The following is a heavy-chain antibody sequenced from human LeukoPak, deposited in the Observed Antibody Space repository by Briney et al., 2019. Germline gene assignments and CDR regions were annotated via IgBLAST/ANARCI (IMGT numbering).Heavy chain of an antibody. Sequence: SETLSLTCTVSGGSISSSSYYWGWIRQPPGKGLEWIGSIYYSGSTYYNPSLKSRVTISVDTSKNQFSLKLSSVTAADTAVYYCASVASDIVVVPAPDVWGKGTTVTVSS. CDR3: ASVASDIVVVPAPDV. D-gene: IGHD2-2*01. V-gene: IGHV4-39*07. CDR1: GGSISSSSYY. J-gene: IGHJ6*04. CDR2: IYYSGST.